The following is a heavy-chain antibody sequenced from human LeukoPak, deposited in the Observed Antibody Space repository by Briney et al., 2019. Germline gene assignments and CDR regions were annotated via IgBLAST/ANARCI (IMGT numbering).Heavy chain of an antibody. CDR3: AKDRFGEFYYFDY. V-gene: IGHV3-7*01. CDR2: IKQDGSEK. J-gene: IGHJ4*02. D-gene: IGHD3-10*01. Sequence: GGSLRLSCAASGFTFSTYWMTWVRQAPGKGLEWVANIKQDGSEKNYVDSVKGRFTISRDNSKNTLYLQMNSLRAEDTAVYYCAKDRFGEFYYFDYWGQGTLVTVSS. CDR1: GFTFSTYW.